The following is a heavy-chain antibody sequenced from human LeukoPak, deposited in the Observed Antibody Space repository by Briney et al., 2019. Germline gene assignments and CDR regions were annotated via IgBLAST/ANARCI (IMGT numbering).Heavy chain of an antibody. CDR1: GFTFSSYA. D-gene: IGHD2-2*01. V-gene: IGHV3-23*01. J-gene: IGHJ4*02. CDR3: TKCSESSSFSCYAFNY. CDR2: IGGSGGNT. Sequence: PGGSLRLSCAASGFTFSSYAMTWVRQVPGKWLEWVSDIGGSGGNTYYADSVKGRFTISRDNSKNTLYLQMNSLRAEDTAIYYCTKCSESSSFSCYAFNYWGQGTPVTVSA.